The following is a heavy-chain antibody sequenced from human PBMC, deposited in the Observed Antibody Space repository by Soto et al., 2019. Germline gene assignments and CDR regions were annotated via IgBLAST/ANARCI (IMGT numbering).Heavy chain of an antibody. V-gene: IGHV1-3*05. CDR2: INAGNGNT. Sequence: QVQLVQSGAEEKKPGASVKVSCKASGYTFTSYAMHWVRQAPGQRLEWMGWINAGNGNTKYSQKLQGRVTITRDTSASTAYMELSSLRSEDTAVYYCARDPSYYCMDDWGQGTTVTVSS. CDR3: ARDPSYYCMDD. CDR1: GYTFTSYA. J-gene: IGHJ6*02.